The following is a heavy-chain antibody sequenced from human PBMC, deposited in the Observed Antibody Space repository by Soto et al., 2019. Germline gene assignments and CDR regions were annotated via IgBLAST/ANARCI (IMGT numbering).Heavy chain of an antibody. CDR1: GGSISIYY. D-gene: IGHD3-3*01. Sequence: SETLSLTCTVSGGSISIYYWSWIRQPPGKGLEWIGYIYYSGSTNYNPSLKSRVTISVDTSKNQFSLKLSSVTAADTAVYYCARNTYDFWSGYSYYFDYWGQGTLVTVSS. V-gene: IGHV4-59*01. CDR2: IYYSGST. J-gene: IGHJ4*02. CDR3: ARNTYDFWSGYSYYFDY.